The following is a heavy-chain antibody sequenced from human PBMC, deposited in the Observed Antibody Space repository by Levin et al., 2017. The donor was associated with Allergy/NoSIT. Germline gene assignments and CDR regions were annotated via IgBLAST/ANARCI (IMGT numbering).Heavy chain of an antibody. V-gene: IGHV4-59*01. J-gene: IGHJ4*02. CDR2: ISDSGDT. CDR1: GGSISSYY. CDR3: ARDKHHGYDS. Sequence: SQTLSLSCIVSGGSISSYYWSWIRQPPGKGLEWIGFISDSGDTNYNSSLKSRVTISVDTSKNQFSLNLRSVTAADTAVYYCARDKHHGYDSWGQGILVTVSS. D-gene: IGHD1-14*01.